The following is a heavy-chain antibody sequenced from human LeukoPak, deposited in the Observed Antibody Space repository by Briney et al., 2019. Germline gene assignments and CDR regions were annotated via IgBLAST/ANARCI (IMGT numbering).Heavy chain of an antibody. D-gene: IGHD2-15*01. Sequence: GGSLRLSCAASGFTFSNYAMTWVRQAPGKGLELVSVISASGRNRDYADSVKGRFTISRDNSNNTLYLQMNSLRAEDTAVYYCAKDRGYCSGVNCYRFDYWGQGTLVTVSS. CDR3: AKDRGYCSGVNCYRFDY. CDR2: ISASGRNR. V-gene: IGHV3-23*01. J-gene: IGHJ4*02. CDR1: GFTFSNYA.